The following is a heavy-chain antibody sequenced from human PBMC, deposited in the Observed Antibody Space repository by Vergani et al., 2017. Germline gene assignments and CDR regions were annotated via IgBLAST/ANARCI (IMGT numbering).Heavy chain of an antibody. D-gene: IGHD2-21*01. Sequence: EVQLVESGGGLVKRGGSLRLSCAASGFTFSSYAMSWVRQAPGKGLEWVSAISGSGGSTYYADSVKGRFTISRDNSKNTLYLQMNSLRAEDTAVYYCAKDPTPYCGGDCGFDYWGQGTLVTVSS. CDR1: GFTFSSYA. CDR2: ISGSGGST. CDR3: AKDPTPYCGGDCGFDY. J-gene: IGHJ4*02. V-gene: IGHV3-23*04.